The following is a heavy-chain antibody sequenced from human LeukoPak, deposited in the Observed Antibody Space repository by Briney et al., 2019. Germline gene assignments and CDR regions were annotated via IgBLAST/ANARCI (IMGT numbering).Heavy chain of an antibody. CDR2: IGASGGST. D-gene: IGHD3-9*01. Sequence: GGSLRLSCATSGFTFSSYAMSWVRQAPGKGLEWVSGIGASGGSTYYADSVKGRFTISRDNSKNTLYLQMNSLRTQDTAVYYCAKAEGYDILTGLDYWGQGTLVTVSS. CDR1: GFTFSSYA. J-gene: IGHJ4*02. CDR3: AKAEGYDILTGLDY. V-gene: IGHV3-23*01.